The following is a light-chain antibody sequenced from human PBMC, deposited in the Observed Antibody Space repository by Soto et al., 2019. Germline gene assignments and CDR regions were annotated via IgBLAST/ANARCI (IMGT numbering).Light chain of an antibody. J-gene: IGKJ1*01. V-gene: IGKV3-15*01. Sequence: SVGDRVTITCRASQSINNYLNWYQQKPGQAPRLLFYGASTRATGIPARFSGSGFGTEFTLTISSLQSEDFAVYFCQQYENWPRTFGQGTKV. CDR3: QQYENWPRT. CDR1: QSINNY. CDR2: GAS.